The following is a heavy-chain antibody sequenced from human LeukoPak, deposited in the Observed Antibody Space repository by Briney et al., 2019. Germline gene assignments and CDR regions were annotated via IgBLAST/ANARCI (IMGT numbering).Heavy chain of an antibody. D-gene: IGHD3-22*01. J-gene: IGHJ4*02. V-gene: IGHV3-21*01. CDR2: ISSSSSFR. Sequence: NPGGYLRLSCAASGFTFSTYSMSWVGQAPGKGLEWVSSISSSSSFRYYADSVKGRFTISRDNAKNSLYLQMNSLRAKDTAVYYCARESSGYFYWGQGTLVTVSS. CDR1: GFTFSTYS. CDR3: ARESSGYFY.